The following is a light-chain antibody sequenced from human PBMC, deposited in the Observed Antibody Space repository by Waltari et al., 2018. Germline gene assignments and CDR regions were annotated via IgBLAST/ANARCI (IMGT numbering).Light chain of an antibody. Sequence: QSVLTQPPSVSGAPGQRVTLPCPGTSPNIGAGYDVHWYQQLPGTAPKLLIYGNSNRPSGVPDRFSGSKSGTSASLAITGLQAEDEADYYCQSYDSSLSGSVFGGGTKLTVL. CDR2: GNS. CDR3: QSYDSSLSGSV. CDR1: SPNIGAGYD. J-gene: IGLJ2*01. V-gene: IGLV1-40*01.